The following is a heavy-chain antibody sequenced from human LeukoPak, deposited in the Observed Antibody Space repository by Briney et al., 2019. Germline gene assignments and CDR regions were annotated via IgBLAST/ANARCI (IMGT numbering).Heavy chain of an antibody. V-gene: IGHV3-48*02. Sequence: GGSLRLSCAASGFTFSRYSMNWVRQAPGKGLEWVSYIRSTSSTIYYADSVKGRFTISRDNAKDSLYLQMNSLRDEDTAVYYCARAVPFDYWGQGTLVTVSS. CDR1: GFTFSRYS. J-gene: IGHJ4*02. CDR3: ARAVPFDY. CDR2: IRSTSSTI.